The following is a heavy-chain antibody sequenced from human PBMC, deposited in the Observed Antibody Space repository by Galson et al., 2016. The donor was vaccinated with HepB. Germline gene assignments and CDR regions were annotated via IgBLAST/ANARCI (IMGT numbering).Heavy chain of an antibody. J-gene: IGHJ5*02. V-gene: IGHV4-4*02. D-gene: IGHD2-15*01. CDR3: ALGHCRGGGCYVGGSWFDP. Sequence: ETLSLTCAVSGGSIRSSNWWSWVRQPPGKGLEWIGDIYHSGSTNFNPSLKNRVTISVDKSNNQFSLRVTSMTAADTAVYYCALGHCRGGGCYVGGSWFDPWGQGTLVTVSS. CDR2: IYHSGST. CDR1: GGSIRSSNW.